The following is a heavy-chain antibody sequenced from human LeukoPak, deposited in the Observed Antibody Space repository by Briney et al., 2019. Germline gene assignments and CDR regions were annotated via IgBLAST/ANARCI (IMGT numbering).Heavy chain of an antibody. Sequence: PGGSLRLSCAASGFTFSDYAMHWVRQAPGKGLEWVAVISHDGSIKYSADSVKGRFTISRDNSKNTLYLQMNSLRAEDTAVYYCAKERGDGYNLSYFDYWGQGTLVTVSS. CDR2: ISHDGSIK. J-gene: IGHJ4*02. D-gene: IGHD5-24*01. CDR1: GFTFSDYA. V-gene: IGHV3-30-3*01. CDR3: AKERGDGYNLSYFDY.